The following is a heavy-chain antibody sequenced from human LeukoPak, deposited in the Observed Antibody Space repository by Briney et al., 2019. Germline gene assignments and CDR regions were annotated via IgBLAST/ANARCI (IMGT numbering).Heavy chain of an antibody. Sequence: GGSLRLSCAASGFTFSDYYMTWIRQAPGKGLEWISYMSNSGSVIYYADSVKGRFTISRDNAKNSLYLQMNSLRAEDTAVYYCAELGITMIGGVWGKGTTVTISS. CDR2: MSNSGSVI. CDR3: AELGITMIGGV. J-gene: IGHJ6*04. D-gene: IGHD3-10*02. CDR1: GFTFSDYY. V-gene: IGHV3-11*04.